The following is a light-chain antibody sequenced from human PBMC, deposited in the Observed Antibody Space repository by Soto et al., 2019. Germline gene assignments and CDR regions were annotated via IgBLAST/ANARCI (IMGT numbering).Light chain of an antibody. J-gene: IGLJ2*01. CDR3: ATWDSNLSAVI. Sequence: QSVLTQPPSVSAAPGQKVTISCSGSSSNIGNNYVSWYQQLPGTAPKLLIYDNNERPSGIPDRFSGSKSGTSATLGITGLQTGDEADYYCATWDSNLSAVIFGGGTQLTVL. CDR1: SSNIGNNY. V-gene: IGLV1-51*01. CDR2: DNN.